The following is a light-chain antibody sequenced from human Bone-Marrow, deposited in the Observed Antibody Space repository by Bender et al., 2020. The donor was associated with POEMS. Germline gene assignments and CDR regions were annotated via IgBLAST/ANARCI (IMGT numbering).Light chain of an antibody. CDR1: SSNIGTGYD. J-gene: IGLJ2*01. CDR2: GNS. CDR3: QSYDSGLVV. Sequence: QSVLTQPPSVSGAPGQRVTISCTGSSSNIGTGYDVHWYQHLPGTAPKLLIFGNSNRPSGVPDRFSGSKSATSASLAIAGLQAEDEADYYCQSYDSGLVVFGGGTKLTVL. V-gene: IGLV1-40*01.